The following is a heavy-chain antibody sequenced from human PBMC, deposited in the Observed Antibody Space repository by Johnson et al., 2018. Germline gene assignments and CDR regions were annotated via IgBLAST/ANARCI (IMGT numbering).Heavy chain of an antibody. V-gene: IGHV3-30*18. D-gene: IGHD2-8*01. J-gene: IGHJ6*02. Sequence: QVQLVESGGGVVQPGRSLRLSCAASGFTFSSYGMHWVRQAPGKGLEWVAVISYDGSNKYYADSVKGRFTISRDNSKNTLYLQMNSLRAEDKAVYYCAKERGHCTNGVCYINYYYGMDVWGQGTTVTVSS. CDR2: ISYDGSNK. CDR3: AKERGHCTNGVCYINYYYGMDV. CDR1: GFTFSSYG.